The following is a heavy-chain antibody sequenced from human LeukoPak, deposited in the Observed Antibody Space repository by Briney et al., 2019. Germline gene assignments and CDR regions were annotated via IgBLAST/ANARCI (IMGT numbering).Heavy chain of an antibody. CDR2: ISGSGGST. CDR1: GFTFSSYA. Sequence: PGGSLRLSCAASGFTFSSYAMSWVREAPGKGLEWVSAISGSGGSTYYADSVKGRFTISRDNSNNTLYLQMNSLRAEDTAVYYCAKVPGSRPYYFDYWGQGTLVTVSS. D-gene: IGHD1-14*01. J-gene: IGHJ4*02. V-gene: IGHV3-23*01. CDR3: AKVPGSRPYYFDY.